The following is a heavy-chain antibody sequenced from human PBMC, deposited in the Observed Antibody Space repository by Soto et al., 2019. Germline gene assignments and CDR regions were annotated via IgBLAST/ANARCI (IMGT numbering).Heavy chain of an antibody. D-gene: IGHD6-6*01. V-gene: IGHV5-51*01. CDR2: IYPGDSDT. CDR3: ARRSSIAARPYYYYYGMDV. J-gene: IGHJ6*02. CDR1: GYSFTSYW. Sequence: PGESLKISCKGSGYSFTSYWIGWVRQMPGKGLEWMGFIYPGDSDTRYSPSFQGQVTISADKSISTAYLQWSSLKASDTVMYYCARRSSIAARPYYYYYGMDVWGQGTTVTVS.